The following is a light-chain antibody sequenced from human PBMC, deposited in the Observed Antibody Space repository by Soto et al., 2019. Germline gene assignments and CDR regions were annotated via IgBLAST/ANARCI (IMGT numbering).Light chain of an antibody. CDR2: DVS. V-gene: IGLV2-14*01. CDR1: SSDVGAYNY. Sequence: QSALTQPASVSGSPGQSIAISCTGTSSDVGAYNYVSWYLQYPGKAPKLVIFDVSFRPSGVSNRFSGSKSGNTASLTISGLHAEDEADYYCKSFTTSDTYVFGTGTKLTVL. J-gene: IGLJ1*01. CDR3: KSFTTSDTYV.